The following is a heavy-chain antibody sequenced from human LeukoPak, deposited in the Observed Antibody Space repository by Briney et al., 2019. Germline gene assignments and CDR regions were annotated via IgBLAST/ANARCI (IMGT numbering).Heavy chain of an antibody. D-gene: IGHD6-13*01. V-gene: IGHV4-61*02. CDR1: GGSISSGSYY. Sequence: SETLSLTCTVSGGSISSGSYYWSWIRQPAGKGLEWIGRIYTSGSTNYNPSLKSRVTISVDTPKNQFSLKLSSVTAADTAVYYCARAYQQLVSDYWGQGTLVTVSS. CDR3: ARAYQQLVSDY. CDR2: IYTSGST. J-gene: IGHJ4*02.